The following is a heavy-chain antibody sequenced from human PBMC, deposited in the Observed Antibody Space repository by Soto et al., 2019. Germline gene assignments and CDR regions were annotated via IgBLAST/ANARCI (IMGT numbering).Heavy chain of an antibody. V-gene: IGHV3-9*01. CDR1: GFTFVDYA. CDR3: AKDHGGGAYFFYTYMDV. Sequence: EVQLVESGGGLIQPGRSLRLSCAASGFTFVDYAMHWVRQPPGKGLEWVSTSSWNSGSISYADSVRGRVTISRDHAKDALYLPMNSLRVEDTALYYCAKDHGGGAYFFYTYMDVWGKGTTVTVS. J-gene: IGHJ6*03. CDR2: SSWNSGSI. D-gene: IGHD3-16*01.